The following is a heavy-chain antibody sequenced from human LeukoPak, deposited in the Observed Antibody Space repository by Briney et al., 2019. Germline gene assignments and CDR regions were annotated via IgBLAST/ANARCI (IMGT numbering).Heavy chain of an antibody. CDR2: ISSNGGSI. CDR1: GFTFSSYA. J-gene: IGHJ4*02. CDR3: ARDRGGPFDY. Sequence: PGGSLRLSCAASGFTFSSYAMHWVRQAPGKGLEYVSAISSNGGSIYYANSVKGRFTISRDNAKNTLYLQMNSLRAEDTAVYYCARDRGGPFDYWGQGTLVTVSS. V-gene: IGHV3-64*01.